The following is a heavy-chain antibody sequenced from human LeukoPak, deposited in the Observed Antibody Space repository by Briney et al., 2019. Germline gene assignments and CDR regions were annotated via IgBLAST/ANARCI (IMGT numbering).Heavy chain of an antibody. CDR2: IYHSGST. CDR1: GGSISSYY. Sequence: PSETLSLTCTVSGGSISSYYWSWIRQPAGKGLEWIGSIYHSGSTYYNPSLKSRVTISVDTSKNQFSLKLSSVTAADTAVYYCARDGLRYFDWLSHFDYWGQGTLVTVSS. J-gene: IGHJ4*02. V-gene: IGHV4-4*07. CDR3: ARDGLRYFDWLSHFDY. D-gene: IGHD3-9*01.